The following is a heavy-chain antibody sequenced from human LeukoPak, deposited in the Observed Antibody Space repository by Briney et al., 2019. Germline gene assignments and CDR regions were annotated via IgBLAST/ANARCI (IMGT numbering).Heavy chain of an antibody. CDR1: GFTFSSSE. V-gene: IGHV3-48*03. CDR2: ISSSGSTI. CDR3: ARAPYYYDSSGYYDY. J-gene: IGHJ4*02. Sequence: GGSLRLSCAASGFTFSSSEMNWVRQAPGKGLEWVSYISSSGSTIYYADSVKGRFTISRDNAKNSLYLQMNSLRAEDTAVYYCARAPYYYDSSGYYDYWGQGTLVTVSS. D-gene: IGHD3-22*01.